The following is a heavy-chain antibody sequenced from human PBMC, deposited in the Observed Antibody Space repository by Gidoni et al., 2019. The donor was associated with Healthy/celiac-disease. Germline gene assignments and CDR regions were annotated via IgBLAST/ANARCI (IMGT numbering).Heavy chain of an antibody. V-gene: IGHV3-30*18. CDR3: AKDRYSSGWTLRDY. CDR2: ISYEGSNK. Sequence: QVQLVESGGGVVKPGRSLRLSCADSGFTCSSYGMHWVRQAPGKGLEWVAVISYEGSNKYYADSVKGRFTISRDNSKNTLYLQMNSLRAEDTAVYYCAKDRYSSGWTLRDYWGQGTLVTVSS. D-gene: IGHD6-19*01. J-gene: IGHJ4*02. CDR1: GFTCSSYG.